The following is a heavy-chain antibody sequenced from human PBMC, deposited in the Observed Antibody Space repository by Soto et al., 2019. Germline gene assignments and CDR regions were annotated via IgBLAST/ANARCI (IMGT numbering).Heavy chain of an antibody. CDR2: FIPISGTA. CDR1: GGTFSSYA. CDR3: ARAPRSSTSLESYSDSYSGMEV. V-gene: IGHV1-69*01. D-gene: IGHD2-2*01. J-gene: IGHJ6*02. Sequence: QVQLVQSGAEVKKPGSSVKVSCKASGGTFSSYAISWVRQAPGQGLEWRGGFIPISGTANYAQKFQGRVTITADEYTSTAYMKLSCLRPALTAVYSCARAPRSSTSLESYSDSYSGMEVWGQGTTVTVSS.